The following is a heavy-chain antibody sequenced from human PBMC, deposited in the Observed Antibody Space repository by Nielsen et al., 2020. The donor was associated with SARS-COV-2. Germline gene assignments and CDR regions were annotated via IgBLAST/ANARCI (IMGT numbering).Heavy chain of an antibody. V-gene: IGHV6-1*01. D-gene: IGHD4-23*01. CDR1: GDSVSSNSAA. CDR2: TYYRSKWYN. J-gene: IGHJ4*02. CDR3: AREDYYGGNSIGY. Sequence: SQTLSLTCAISGDSVSSNSAAWNWIRQSPSGGLEWLGRTYYRSKWYNDYAVSVKSRITINPDTSKNQFSLQLNSVTPEDTAVYYCAREDYYGGNSIGYWGQGTLVTVSS.